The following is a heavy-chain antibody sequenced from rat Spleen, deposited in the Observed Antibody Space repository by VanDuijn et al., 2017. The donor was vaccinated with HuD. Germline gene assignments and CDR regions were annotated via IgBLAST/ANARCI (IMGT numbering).Heavy chain of an antibody. CDR2: ISTGGGIT. Sequence: EVQLVESGGGLVQPGRSMKLSCAASGFTFSNYYMAWVRQAPTKGLECVAYISTGGGITYYRDSVKGRFTISRDNAKSTLYLQMNSPRSEDTATYYCATEGAYYGGYLPFAYWGQGTLVTVSS. J-gene: IGHJ3*01. CDR1: GFTFSNYY. V-gene: IGHV5-27*01. D-gene: IGHD1-11*01. CDR3: ATEGAYYGGYLPFAY.